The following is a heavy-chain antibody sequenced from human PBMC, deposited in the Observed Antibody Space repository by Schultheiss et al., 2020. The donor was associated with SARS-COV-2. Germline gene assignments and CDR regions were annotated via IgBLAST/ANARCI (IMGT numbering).Heavy chain of an antibody. CDR1: GGSFRSSSYY. CDR2: IYNSGST. J-gene: IGHJ4*02. CDR3: ASLPTVYFDY. D-gene: IGHD4-17*01. V-gene: IGHV4-39*01. Sequence: SETLTLTCTVSGGSFRSSSYYWVWIRQPPGKGLEWIGSIYNSGSTYYNPSHKSRVTISVDTSKDQFSLKLSSVAAAGTAVYYCASLPTVYFDYWGQGTLVTVSS.